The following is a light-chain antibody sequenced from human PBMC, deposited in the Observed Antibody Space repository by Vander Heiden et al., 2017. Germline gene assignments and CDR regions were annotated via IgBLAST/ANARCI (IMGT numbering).Light chain of an antibody. CDR1: NIRRKG. CDR2: YDS. V-gene: IGLV3-21*02. Sequence: SYVLTQPPSVSVAPGQTARITCGGDNIRRKGVHWYQRKPGQAPVLFVFYDSDRPSGIPERFSGSNSGSTATLTISRVEAGDEADYVCQVWDRDSEHYVFGTGTKVTVL. CDR3: QVWDRDSEHYV. J-gene: IGLJ1*01.